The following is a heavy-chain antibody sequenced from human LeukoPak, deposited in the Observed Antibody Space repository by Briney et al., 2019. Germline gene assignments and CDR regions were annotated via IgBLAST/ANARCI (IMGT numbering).Heavy chain of an antibody. Sequence: GGSLRLSCAASGFTFSSYGMHWVRQAPGKGLEWVAFIRYDGSNKYYADSVKGRFTISRDNAKNSLYLQMNSLRAEDTALYYCARLFSSWYRPGYYYYYMDVWGKGTTVTVSS. V-gene: IGHV3-30*02. D-gene: IGHD6-13*01. CDR2: IRYDGSNK. J-gene: IGHJ6*03. CDR3: ARLFSSWYRPGYYYYYMDV. CDR1: GFTFSSYG.